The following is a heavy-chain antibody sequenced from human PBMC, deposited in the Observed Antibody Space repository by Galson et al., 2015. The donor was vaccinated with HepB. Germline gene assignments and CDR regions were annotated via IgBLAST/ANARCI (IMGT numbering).Heavy chain of an antibody. CDR2: ISSNGGST. CDR1: GFTFSSYA. J-gene: IGHJ6*02. V-gene: IGHV3-64*01. CDR3: ARGEDGYSYGTTTTHYYYYGMDV. Sequence: SLRLSCAASGFTFSSYAMHWVRQAPGKGLEYVSAISSNGGSTYYANSVKGRFTISRDNSKNTLYLQMGSLRAEDMAVYYCARGEDGYSYGTTTTHYYYYGMDVWGQGTTVTVSS. D-gene: IGHD5-18*01.